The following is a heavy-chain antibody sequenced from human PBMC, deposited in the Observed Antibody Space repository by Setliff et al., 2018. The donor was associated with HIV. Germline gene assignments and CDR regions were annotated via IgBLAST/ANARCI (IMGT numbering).Heavy chain of an antibody. V-gene: IGHV3-48*04. D-gene: IGHD3-3*01. CDR2: ISSSSSTI. J-gene: IGHJ4*02. CDR3: ARGERITIFGVVLGTDY. Sequence: GGSLTLSCASSGFTFSSYAMSWIHQAPGKGLEWVSYISSSSSTIYYADSVKGRFTISSDTAKNSLYLQMNSLRAEDTAVYYCARGERITIFGVVLGTDYWGQGTLVTVSS. CDR1: GFTFSSYA.